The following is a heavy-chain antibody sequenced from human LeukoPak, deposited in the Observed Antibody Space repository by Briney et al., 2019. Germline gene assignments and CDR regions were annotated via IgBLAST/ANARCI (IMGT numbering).Heavy chain of an antibody. CDR2: MNPNSGNT. D-gene: IGHD2-2*01. V-gene: IGHV1-8*01. J-gene: IGHJ4*02. Sequence: ASVKVSCKASGYTFTSYDINWVRQATGQGLEWMGWMNPNSGNTGYAQKFQGRVTMTRNTSISTAYMELSSLRSEDTAVYYCARARDCSSTSCYAATDYWGQGTLVTVSS. CDR1: GYTFTSYD. CDR3: ARARDCSSTSCYAATDY.